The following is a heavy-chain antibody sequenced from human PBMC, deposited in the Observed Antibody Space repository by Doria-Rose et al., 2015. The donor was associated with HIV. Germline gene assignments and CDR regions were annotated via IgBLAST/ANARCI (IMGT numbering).Heavy chain of an antibody. Sequence: LSLACTVSGDSINSYYWSWIRQPPGKGLEWIGYIHDIGGTNYNPSLKSRVTISADTSKNQFSLKLSSLTAADTAVYYCARQTFYYMDVWGKGTTVTVSS. CDR1: GDSINSYY. D-gene: IGHD3-16*01. V-gene: IGHV4-59*08. CDR3: ARQTFYYMDV. CDR2: IHDIGGT. J-gene: IGHJ6*03.